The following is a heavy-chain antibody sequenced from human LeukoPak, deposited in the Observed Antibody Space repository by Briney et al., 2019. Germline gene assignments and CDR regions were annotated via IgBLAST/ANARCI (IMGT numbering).Heavy chain of an antibody. J-gene: IGHJ4*02. Sequence: GASVKVSCKASEYTFTGYYMHWVRQAPGQGLEWMGWINPNSGGTNYAQKFQGRVTMTRDTSISTAYMELSRLKSDDTAVYYCAREGVYESFSHYWGQGTLVTVSS. D-gene: IGHD5/OR15-5a*01. CDR3: AREGVYESFSHY. V-gene: IGHV1-2*02. CDR1: EYTFTGYY. CDR2: INPNSGGT.